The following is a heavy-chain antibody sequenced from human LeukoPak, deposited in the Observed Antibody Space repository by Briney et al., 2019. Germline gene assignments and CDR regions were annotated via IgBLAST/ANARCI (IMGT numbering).Heavy chain of an antibody. CDR3: AKDWSCTHGACFKGGLDYYYYMDV. CDR2: ISYDGSNK. V-gene: IGHV3-30-3*01. Sequence: GGSLRLSCAASGFTFSSYAMHWVRQAPGKGLEWVAVISYDGSNKYYADSVKGRFTISRDNSKNTLYLQMNSLRPEDTAVYSCAKDWSCTHGACFKGGLDYYYYMDVWGKGTTVTVSS. D-gene: IGHD2-8*01. CDR1: GFTFSSYA. J-gene: IGHJ6*03.